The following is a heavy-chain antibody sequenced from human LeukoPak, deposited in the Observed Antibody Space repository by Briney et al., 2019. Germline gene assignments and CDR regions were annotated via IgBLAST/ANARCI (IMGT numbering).Heavy chain of an antibody. V-gene: IGHV4-4*07. CDR2: VYYSRGS. CDR1: GGSITNYY. J-gene: IGHJ4*02. Sequence: SETLSLTCTVSGGSITNYYWIWIRQPAGKGLEGIGRVYYSRGSSYNPSLKSRVTMSVDTSKNQVSLKLISVTAADTAVYHCARENWNYGEDFWGQGTLVTVSS. CDR3: ARENWNYGEDF. D-gene: IGHD1-7*01.